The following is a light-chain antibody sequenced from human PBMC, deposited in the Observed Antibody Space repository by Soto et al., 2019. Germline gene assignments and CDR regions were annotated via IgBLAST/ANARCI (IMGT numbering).Light chain of an antibody. CDR3: VSYTSSTTYV. V-gene: IGLV2-14*03. CDR1: SSDVGGSNF. CDR2: DVA. Sequence: QSVLTQPASVSDSPGQSITISCTGTSSDVGGSNFVSWYQQHPGKPPKLIIYDVANRPSGVSNRFSGSKSGSTASLIISRLQTEEAADYYCVSYTSSTTYVFGTGTKVTAL. J-gene: IGLJ1*01.